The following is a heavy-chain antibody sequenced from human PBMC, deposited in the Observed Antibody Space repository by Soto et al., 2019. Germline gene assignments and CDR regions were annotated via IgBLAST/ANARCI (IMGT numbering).Heavy chain of an antibody. CDR3: ARHSMKFIAARINSNWFDP. CDR2: TYYRSKWYN. Sequence: PSQTLSLTCAISGDSVSSNSAAWNWIRQSPSRGLEWLGRTYYRSKWYNDYAVSVKSRITINPDTSKNQFSLQLNSVTPEDTAVYYCARHSMKFIAARINSNWFDPWGQGTLVTVSS. D-gene: IGHD6-6*01. V-gene: IGHV6-1*01. CDR1: GDSVSSNSAA. J-gene: IGHJ5*02.